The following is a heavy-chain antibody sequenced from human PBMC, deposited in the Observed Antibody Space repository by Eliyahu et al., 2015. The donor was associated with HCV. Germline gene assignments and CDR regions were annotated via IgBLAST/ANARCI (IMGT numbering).Heavy chain of an antibody. D-gene: IGHD4-17*01. Sequence: GLEWMGGIIPIFGTANYAQKFQGRVTITADESTSTAYMELSSLRSEDTAVYYCARDDYGDYTSWGATRGMDVWGQGTTVTVSS. CDR2: IIPIFGTA. CDR3: ARDDYGDYTSWGATRGMDV. V-gene: IGHV1-69*01. J-gene: IGHJ6*02.